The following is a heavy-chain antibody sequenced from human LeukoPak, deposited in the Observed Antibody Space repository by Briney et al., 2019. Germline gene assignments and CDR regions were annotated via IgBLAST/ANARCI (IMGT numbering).Heavy chain of an antibody. CDR1: GYTFTGYY. CDR3: ACAGPMTTVTFDY. Sequence: ASVKVSCKASGYTFTGYYMHWVRQAPGQGLEWMGWINPNSGGTNYAQKFQGRVTMTRDTSISTAYMELSRLRPDDTAVYYCACAGPMTTVTFDYWGQGTLVTVSS. J-gene: IGHJ4*02. V-gene: IGHV1-2*02. D-gene: IGHD4-11*01. CDR2: INPNSGGT.